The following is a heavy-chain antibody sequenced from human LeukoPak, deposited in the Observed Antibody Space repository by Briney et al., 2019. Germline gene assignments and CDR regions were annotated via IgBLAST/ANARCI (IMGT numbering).Heavy chain of an antibody. J-gene: IGHJ4*02. CDR3: ARLGGSYSYDY. Sequence: SEPLSLTCTVSGGSISSYYWSWIRQPPGKGLEWIGYIYYSGSTNYNPSLKSRVTISVDTSKSQFSLKLSSVTAADTAVYYCARLGGSYSYDYWGQGTLVTVSS. CDR2: IYYSGST. CDR1: GGSISSYY. V-gene: IGHV4-59*08. D-gene: IGHD1-26*01.